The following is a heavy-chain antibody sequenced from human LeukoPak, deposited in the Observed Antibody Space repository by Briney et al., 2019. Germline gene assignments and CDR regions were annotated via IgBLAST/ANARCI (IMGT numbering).Heavy chain of an antibody. Sequence: GASVKVSCKVSGFTLSDLAMHWVRQVHGQGLEWEGGFDPAGGQYIYSQTLPGRVILTEDASTNTAFMELNNLRPGDTAAYYCATGVICATNTCPGYKNYYFFMDVWGEGTTVAVSS. D-gene: IGHD5-18*01. V-gene: IGHV1-24*01. CDR3: ATGVICATNTCPGYKNYYFFMDV. CDR2: FDPAGGQY. CDR1: GFTLSDLA. J-gene: IGHJ6*03.